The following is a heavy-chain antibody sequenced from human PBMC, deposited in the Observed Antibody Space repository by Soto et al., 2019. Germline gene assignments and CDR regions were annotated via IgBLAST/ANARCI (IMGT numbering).Heavy chain of an antibody. CDR3: ARAWQYSSGFFDY. V-gene: IGHV4-59*01. J-gene: IGHJ4*02. D-gene: IGHD6-19*01. CDR2: IYYSGST. CDR1: GGSIISYY. Sequence: LSETLCLTCTVSGGSIISYYWSWIRQPPGKGLEWIGYIYYSGSTNYNPSLKSRVTISVDTSKNQFSLKLSSVTAADTAVYYCARAWQYSSGFFDYWGQGTLVSVSS.